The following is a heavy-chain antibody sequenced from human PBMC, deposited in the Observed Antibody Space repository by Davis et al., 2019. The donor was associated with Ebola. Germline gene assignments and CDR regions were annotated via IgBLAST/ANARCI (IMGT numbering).Heavy chain of an antibody. Sequence: AASVKVSCKASGYTFTSYGISWVRQAPGQGLEWMGWISTYNGNTNYAQKLQGRVTMTADTSTSTAYMELRSLRSDDTAVYYCARDRYSGNQGQSPWGQGTLVTVSS. CDR2: ISTYNGNT. V-gene: IGHV1-18*04. J-gene: IGHJ5*02. CDR1: GYTFTSYG. D-gene: IGHD1-26*01. CDR3: ARDRYSGNQGQSP.